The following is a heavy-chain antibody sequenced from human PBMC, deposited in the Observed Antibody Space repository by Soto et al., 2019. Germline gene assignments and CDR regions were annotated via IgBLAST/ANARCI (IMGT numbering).Heavy chain of an antibody. CDR2: IYYNGST. Sequence: QVLLQESGPGLMKPSQTLSLTCTVSGLTISSASYYWSWIRQHPGKGLEWVGNIYYNGSTYYSPSLKSRVTLWVDTSKNPLSLRLASVTAADTAVYYCARYRISGSWSKFDYGGQGTLVTVSS. D-gene: IGHD6-13*01. CDR3: ARYRISGSWSKFDY. J-gene: IGHJ4*02. CDR1: GLTISSASYY. V-gene: IGHV4-31*03.